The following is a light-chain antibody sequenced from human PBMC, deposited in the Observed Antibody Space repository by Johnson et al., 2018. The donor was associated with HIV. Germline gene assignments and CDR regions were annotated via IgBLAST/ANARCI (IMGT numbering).Light chain of an antibody. Sequence: QSVLTQSPSVSAAPGQKVTISCSGTSSNIGNTYVSWYQQLPRTAPKLLIYDNNKRPSGTPDRFSGSKSGTSATLGITGLQTGDEADYYCGTWDTSLSTGGVFGTGTKVTVL. CDR2: DNN. CDR1: SSNIGNTY. CDR3: GTWDTSLSTGGV. V-gene: IGLV1-51*01. J-gene: IGLJ1*01.